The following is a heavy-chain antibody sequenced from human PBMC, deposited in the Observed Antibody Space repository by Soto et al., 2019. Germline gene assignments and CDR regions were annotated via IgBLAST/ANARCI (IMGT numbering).Heavy chain of an antibody. CDR3: ARLYCTSTSCYDDS. Sequence: SETLSLTSTVSGFNISNFYWSWIRQPPGKGLEWIGYIYYSGSTNYSPSLKSRVTISVDTSKNQFSLKLSSVTAADTAMYYCARLYCTSTSCYDDSWGQGTPVTVSS. CDR1: GFNISNFY. V-gene: IGHV4-59*08. J-gene: IGHJ4*02. D-gene: IGHD2-2*01. CDR2: IYYSGST.